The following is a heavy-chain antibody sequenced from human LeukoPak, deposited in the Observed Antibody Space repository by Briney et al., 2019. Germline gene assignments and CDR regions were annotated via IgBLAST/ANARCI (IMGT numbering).Heavy chain of an antibody. J-gene: IGHJ4*02. CDR3: VKSGGYGLIDY. V-gene: IGHV4-39*01. CDR1: GASISGSGYY. D-gene: IGHD6-19*01. CDR2: IYYTGST. Sequence: PSETLSLTCAVSGASISGSGYYLGWLRQPPGLGLEWIGNIYYTGSTYYNASLQSRVTISIDMSKNQFSLRLSSVTAADTAMYYCVKSGGYGLIDYWGQGTLVTVSS.